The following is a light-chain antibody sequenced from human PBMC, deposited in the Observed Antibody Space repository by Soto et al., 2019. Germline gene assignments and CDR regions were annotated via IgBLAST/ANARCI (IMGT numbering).Light chain of an antibody. CDR1: QSVGTY. CDR3: QQRSNWPQGIT. CDR2: DAS. J-gene: IGKJ5*01. V-gene: IGKV3-11*01. Sequence: EIVLTQSPATLSLSPGERATLSCKASQSVGTYLSWYQQKPGQAPRLLIYDASNRATGIPARFSGSGSGTDFTLTISSLDPEDFAVYYCQQRSNWPQGITFGQGTRLEIK.